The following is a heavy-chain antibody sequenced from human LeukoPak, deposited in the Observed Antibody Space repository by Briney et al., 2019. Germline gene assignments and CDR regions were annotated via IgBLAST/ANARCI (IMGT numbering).Heavy chain of an antibody. V-gene: IGHV4-4*07. Sequence: PSETLSLTCTVSGGSISSYYWSWIRQPAGKGLEWIGRIYTSGSTNYNPSLKSRVTMSVDTSKNQFSLKLSSVTAADTAVYYCARDLYSGSYYGLYYGMDVWGQGTTVTVSS. J-gene: IGHJ6*02. D-gene: IGHD1-26*01. CDR2: IYTSGST. CDR3: ARDLYSGSYYGLYYGMDV. CDR1: GGSISSYY.